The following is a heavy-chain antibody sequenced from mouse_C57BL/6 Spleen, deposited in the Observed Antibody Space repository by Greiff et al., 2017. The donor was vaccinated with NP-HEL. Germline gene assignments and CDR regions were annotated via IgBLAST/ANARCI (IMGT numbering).Heavy chain of an antibody. CDR3: AIERAGSNAMDY. CDR2: IHPSDSDT. J-gene: IGHJ4*01. V-gene: IGHV1-74*01. D-gene: IGHD3-3*01. Sequence: VKQRPGQGLEWIGRIHPSDSDTNYNQKFKGKATLTVDKSSSTAYMQLSSLTSEDSAVYYCAIERAGSNAMDYWGQGTSVTVSS.